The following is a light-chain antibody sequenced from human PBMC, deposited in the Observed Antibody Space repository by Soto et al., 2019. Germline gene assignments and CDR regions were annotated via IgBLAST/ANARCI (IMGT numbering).Light chain of an antibody. CDR2: DAS. J-gene: IGKJ1*01. CDR3: QQRSNWPPVT. Sequence: ELVLTQSPATLSLSPGARATVSCSASQSVSSYLAWYQQKPGQAPRLLIYDASNRATGIPARFSGSGSGTDFTLTIRSLEPEDFAVYYCQQRSNWPPVTCGQGTKGDIK. CDR1: QSVSSY. V-gene: IGKV3-11*01.